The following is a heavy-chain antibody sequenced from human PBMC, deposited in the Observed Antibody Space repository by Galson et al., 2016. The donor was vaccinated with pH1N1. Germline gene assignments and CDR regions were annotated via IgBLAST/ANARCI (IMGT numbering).Heavy chain of an antibody. Sequence: LSLTCTVSGDSIGRNSYQLGWIRQAPGKGLEWVSSISGRGGRTDYADSVKGRFTISRDNSKNTLSLQMNSLGVEDTARYYCAKHLYSSVDYFDYWGRGTLVTVSS. V-gene: IGHV3-23*01. CDR2: ISGRGGRT. D-gene: IGHD6-19*01. J-gene: IGHJ4*02. CDR1: GDSIGRNSY. CDR3: AKHLYSSVDYFDY.